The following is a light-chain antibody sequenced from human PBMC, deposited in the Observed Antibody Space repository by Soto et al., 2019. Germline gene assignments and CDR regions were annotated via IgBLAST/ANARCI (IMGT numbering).Light chain of an antibody. CDR2: AAS. V-gene: IGKV1-12*01. CDR1: QDIGSW. J-gene: IGKJ5*01. Sequence: DIQMTQSPSSVSASVGDRVTITCRASQDIGSWLAWYQQKPGKAPDLLIYAASSLQSGVPSRFYGSGSGTYFTLTISSLQPEDFATYYCQQGDSFPITFGQGPRLEIK. CDR3: QQGDSFPIT.